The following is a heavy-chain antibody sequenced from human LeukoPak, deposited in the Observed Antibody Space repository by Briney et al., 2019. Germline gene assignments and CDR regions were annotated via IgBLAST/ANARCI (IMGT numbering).Heavy chain of an antibody. V-gene: IGHV1-2*02. D-gene: IGHD3-10*01. Sequence: ASVKVSCKASGYSFTGYYMHWVRQAPGQGLEWMGWFNPNTGDSNFAQTFQGTVTMTRDTSINTAYMELSRLRSDDTAVYYCARDHGGITMLGYFDYWGQGTLVIVSS. J-gene: IGHJ4*02. CDR1: GYSFTGYY. CDR3: ARDHGGITMLGYFDY. CDR2: FNPNTGDS.